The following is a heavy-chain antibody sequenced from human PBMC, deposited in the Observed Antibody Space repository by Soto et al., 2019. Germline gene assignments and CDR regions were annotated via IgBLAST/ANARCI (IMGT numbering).Heavy chain of an antibody. Sequence: GESLKISCAASGFTFSIYAMSWVRQAPGKGLEWVSAISGSGGSTYYADSVKSRFTISRDNSKNTLYLQMNSLRAEDTAVYYLAKDQNVVVPAARYDAFDIWGQGTMVTVSS. CDR3: AKDQNVVVPAARYDAFDI. CDR1: GFTFSIYA. CDR2: ISGSGGST. J-gene: IGHJ3*02. V-gene: IGHV3-23*01. D-gene: IGHD2-2*01.